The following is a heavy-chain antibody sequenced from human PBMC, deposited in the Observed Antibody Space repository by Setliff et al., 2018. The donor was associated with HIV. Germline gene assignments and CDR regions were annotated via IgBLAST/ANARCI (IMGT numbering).Heavy chain of an antibody. CDR3: ARDAGIPMVRGGWPLDY. Sequence: GASVKVSCKASGGTFNSYAIKWVRQAPGQGLECMGEIIPILGIASYAQKFQGRVTFSADTSTSTAYMELSGLRSEDTAVYYCARDAGIPMVRGGWPLDYWGQGTLVTVSS. D-gene: IGHD3-10*01. V-gene: IGHV1-69*10. CDR2: IIPILGIA. CDR1: GGTFNSYA. J-gene: IGHJ4*02.